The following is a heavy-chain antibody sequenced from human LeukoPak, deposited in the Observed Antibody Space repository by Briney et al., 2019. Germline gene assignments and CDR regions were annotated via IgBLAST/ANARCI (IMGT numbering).Heavy chain of an antibody. CDR1: GYTFKTYA. D-gene: IGHD6-19*01. CDR3: ARDPSNTSGWYIYFDY. J-gene: IGHJ4*02. V-gene: IGHV1-18*01. Sequence: SVKVSCKASGYTFKTYAISWVRQAAGQGLEWMGWISTYNGDTKYAQKFQGRVTMTTDTSTTTAYIELRSLRSDDTAVYYCARDPSNTSGWYIYFDYWGQGALVTVSS. CDR2: ISTYNGDT.